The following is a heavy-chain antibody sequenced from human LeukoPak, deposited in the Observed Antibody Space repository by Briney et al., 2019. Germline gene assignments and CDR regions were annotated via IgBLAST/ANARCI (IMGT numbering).Heavy chain of an antibody. CDR3: AKGDDYGYYYYMDV. V-gene: IGHV3-23*01. J-gene: IGHJ6*03. CDR1: GFTFSSYE. CDR2: IVGSGGST. Sequence: GGSLRLSCAASGFTFSSYEMSWVRQAPGKGLEWVSAIVGSGGSTYYADSVKGRFTISRDNSKNTLYLQMNSLRAEDTAVYYCAKGDDYGYYYYMDVWGKGTTVTISS.